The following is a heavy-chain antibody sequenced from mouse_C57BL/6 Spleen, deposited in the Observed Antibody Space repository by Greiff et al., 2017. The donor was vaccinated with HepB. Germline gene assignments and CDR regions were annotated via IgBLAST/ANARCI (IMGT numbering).Heavy chain of an antibody. V-gene: IGHV1-55*01. CDR1: GYTFTSYW. J-gene: IGHJ3*01. CDR2: IYPGSGST. Sequence: QVQLHQPGAELVKPGASVKMSCKASGYTFTSYWITWVKQRPGQGLEWIGDIYPGSGSTNYNEKFKSKATLTVDTSSSTAYMQLSSLTSEDSAVYYCARSGGRGNYAAYWGQGTLVTVSA. D-gene: IGHD2-1*01. CDR3: ARSGGRGNYAAY.